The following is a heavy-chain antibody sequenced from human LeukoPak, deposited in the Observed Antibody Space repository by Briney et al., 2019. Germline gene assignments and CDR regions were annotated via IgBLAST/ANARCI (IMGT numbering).Heavy chain of an antibody. D-gene: IGHD7-27*01. CDR3: ASLGQPNAFDI. Sequence: SETLSLTCTVSGGSISSYYWSWIRQPPGKGLECIGYISNSGRTNYNPSLKSRVTISADTSKNQLSLKLSSVTAADTAVYFCASLGQPNAFDIWGQGTMVTVSS. CDR1: GGSISSYY. J-gene: IGHJ3*02. V-gene: IGHV4-59*08. CDR2: ISNSGRT.